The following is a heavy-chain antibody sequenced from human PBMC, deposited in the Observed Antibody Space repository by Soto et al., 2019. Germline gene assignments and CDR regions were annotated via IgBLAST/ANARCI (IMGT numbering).Heavy chain of an antibody. Sequence: ASVKVSCKASGYTFTSYGISWVRQAPGQGLEWMGWISAYNGNTNYAQKLQGRVTMTTDTSTSTAYMKLRSLRSDDTAVYYCAREFKVTYYYGLEYDAFDIWGQGTMVTVSS. D-gene: IGHD3-10*01. V-gene: IGHV1-18*01. J-gene: IGHJ3*02. CDR3: AREFKVTYYYGLEYDAFDI. CDR2: ISAYNGNT. CDR1: GYTFTSYG.